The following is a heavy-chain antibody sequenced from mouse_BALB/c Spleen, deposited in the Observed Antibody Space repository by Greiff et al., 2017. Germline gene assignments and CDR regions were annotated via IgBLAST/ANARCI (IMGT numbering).Heavy chain of an antibody. J-gene: IGHJ4*01. CDR2: ISSGSSTI. CDR3: ARPLSRGYAMDY. V-gene: IGHV5-17*02. CDR1: GFTFSSFG. Sequence: EVQGVESGGGLVQPGGSRKLSCAASGFTFSSFGMHWVRQAPEKGLEWVAYISSGSSTIYYADTVKGRFTISRDNPKNTLFLQMTSLRSEDTAMYYCARPLSRGYAMDYWGQGTSVTVAS.